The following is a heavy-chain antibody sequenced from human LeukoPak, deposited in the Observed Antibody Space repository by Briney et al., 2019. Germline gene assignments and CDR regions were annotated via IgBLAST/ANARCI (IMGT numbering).Heavy chain of an antibody. CDR1: GYTFTSYY. V-gene: IGHV1-46*01. CDR3: ARGGSGWYDYYYYYMDV. CDR2: INPSGGST. Sequence: ASVKVSCKASGYTFTSYYTHWVRQAPGQGLEWLGIINPSGGSTSYAQKFQGRVTMTRDTSTSTAYMELSSLRSEDTAVYYCARGGSGWYDYYYYYMDVWGKGTTVTVSS. D-gene: IGHD6-19*01. J-gene: IGHJ6*03.